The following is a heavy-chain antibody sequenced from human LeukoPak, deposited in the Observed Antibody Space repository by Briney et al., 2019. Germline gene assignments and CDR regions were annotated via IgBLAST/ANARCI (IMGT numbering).Heavy chain of an antibody. CDR1: GFTFSSYA. CDR3: AKTPNEEKVDYYYGMDV. Sequence: AGGSLRLSCAASGFTFSSYAMSWVRQAPGKGLEWVSAISGSGGSTYYADSVKGRFTISRDNSKNTLYLQMNSLRAEDTAVYYCAKTPNEEKVDYYYGMDVWGQGTTVTVSS. V-gene: IGHV3-23*01. D-gene: IGHD1-26*01. J-gene: IGHJ6*02. CDR2: ISGSGGST.